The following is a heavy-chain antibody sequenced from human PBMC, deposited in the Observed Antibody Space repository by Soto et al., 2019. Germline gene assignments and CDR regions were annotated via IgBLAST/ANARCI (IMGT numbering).Heavy chain of an antibody. D-gene: IGHD4-17*01. J-gene: IGHJ4*02. CDR3: ARGMTTVVENFDY. CDR2: IYYSGST. V-gene: IGHV4-39*01. Sequence: SETLCLTSTVSGGKISSSSDYWGRIHQPPGKGLEWIGSIYYSGSTYYNPSLKSRVTISVDTSKNQFSLKLSSVTAADTAVYYCARGMTTVVENFDYWGQGTLVTVSS. CDR1: GGKISSSSDY.